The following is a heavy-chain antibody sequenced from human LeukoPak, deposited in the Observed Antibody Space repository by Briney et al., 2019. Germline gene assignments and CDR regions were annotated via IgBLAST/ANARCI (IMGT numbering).Heavy chain of an antibody. CDR1: GGSISSYY. D-gene: IGHD3-10*01. CDR3: AAGSGTGHAFDI. CDR2: IYNTGNT. J-gene: IGHJ3*02. Sequence: NPSETLSLTCTVSGGSISSYYWTWIRQPPGKGLEWIGYIYNTGNTNYNPSLKSRVTISVDTSKNQFSLKLSSVTAADTAVYYCAAGSGTGHAFDIWGQGTMVTVSS. V-gene: IGHV4-59*01.